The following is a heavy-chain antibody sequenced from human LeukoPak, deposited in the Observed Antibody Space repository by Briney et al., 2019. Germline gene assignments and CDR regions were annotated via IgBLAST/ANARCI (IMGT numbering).Heavy chain of an antibody. V-gene: IGHV3-23*01. CDR3: AKVLLAVTTGGFDY. CDR1: GFTFGSYA. CDR2: ISGSGGST. Sequence: PGGSLRLSCAASGFTFGSYAMSWVRQAPGKGLEWVSAISGSGGSTYYADSVKGRFTISRDNSKNTLYLQMNSLRAEDTAVYYCAKVLLAVTTGGFDYWGQGTLVTVSS. J-gene: IGHJ4*02. D-gene: IGHD4-17*01.